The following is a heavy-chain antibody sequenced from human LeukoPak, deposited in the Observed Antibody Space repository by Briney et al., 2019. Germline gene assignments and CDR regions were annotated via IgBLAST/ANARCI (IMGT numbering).Heavy chain of an antibody. V-gene: IGHV3-74*01. CDR2: ICPDGTGI. J-gene: IGHJ4*02. CDR3: VRDFRSADY. CDR1: GFIFSFYC. Sequence: GGSLRLSCAAFGFIFSFYCMHWVRQAPGKGPMWVSRICPDGTGISYADSVKARFTTSRDNAKNTVYLQMNSLREEDTAVYYCVRDFRSADYWGQGTLVTVSS.